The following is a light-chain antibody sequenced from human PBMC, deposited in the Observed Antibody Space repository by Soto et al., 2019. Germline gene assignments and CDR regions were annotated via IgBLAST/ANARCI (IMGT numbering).Light chain of an antibody. J-gene: IGKJ4*01. CDR1: QSVSND. V-gene: IGKV3-11*01. CDR3: QQRSDRQGLT. Sequence: EIVLTQSPATLSLSPGEGATLSCRASQSVSNDLAWYQQTPGQAPRLLIYDASNRPTGIPARFSGSGSGTVFCLTISSLEPEDFAVYYCQQRSDRQGLTFGGGTKVEIK. CDR2: DAS.